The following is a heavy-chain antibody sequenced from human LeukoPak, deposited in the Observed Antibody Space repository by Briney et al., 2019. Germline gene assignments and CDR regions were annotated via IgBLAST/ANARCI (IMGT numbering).Heavy chain of an antibody. Sequence: SETLSLTCTVSGGSISSGGHYWRWIRQPPGKGLEWIGEINHSGSTNYNPSLKSRVTISVDTSKNQFSLKLSSVTAADTAVYYCARGRRIVVVVAAEYNWFDPWGQGTLVTVSS. CDR3: ARGRRIVVVVAAEYNWFDP. CDR2: INHSGST. J-gene: IGHJ5*02. V-gene: IGHV4-39*07. D-gene: IGHD2-15*01. CDR1: GGSISSGGHY.